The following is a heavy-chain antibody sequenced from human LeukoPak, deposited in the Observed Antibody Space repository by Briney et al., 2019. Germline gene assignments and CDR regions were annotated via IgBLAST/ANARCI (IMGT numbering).Heavy chain of an antibody. V-gene: IGHV4-39*01. CDR1: GDSISRSTYY. CDR2: VYYGRSP. CDR3: ARHYLGGNYPDYFNH. J-gene: IGHJ4*02. Sequence: SETLSLTCTVSGDSISRSTYYWAWIRQPPGKGLEWIGSVYYGRSPYFNPSLESRVTISIDTSKNQFSLNLNSVTAADTALYSCARHYLGGNYPDYFNHWGQGTLVTVSS. D-gene: IGHD1-26*01.